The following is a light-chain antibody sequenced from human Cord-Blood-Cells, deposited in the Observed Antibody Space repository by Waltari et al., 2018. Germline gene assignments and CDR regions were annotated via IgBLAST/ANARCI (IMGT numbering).Light chain of an antibody. CDR1: QGISSY. J-gene: IGKJ1*01. CDR3: QQLNSYPRS. CDR2: AAS. V-gene: IGKV1-9*01. Sequence: TQLTQSPSSLSASVGDRVTITCRASQGISSYLAWYQQKPGKAPKLLIYAASTLQSGVPSRFGSNPSRTDFTLSICSLQPEDFATYYCQQLNSYPRSFGQGTKVEIK.